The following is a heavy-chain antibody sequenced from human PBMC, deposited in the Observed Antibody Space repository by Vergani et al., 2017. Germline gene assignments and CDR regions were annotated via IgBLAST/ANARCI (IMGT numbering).Heavy chain of an antibody. J-gene: IGHJ6*03. CDR1: GGSISSGDHC. CDR3: ARVDTQVPATSHFYYMDV. Sequence: QVRLEESGPGVVKPSQTLSLTCAVSGGSISSGDHCWTWIRQRPGKGLEWIGYIFYSGTTYDNPSLRSRLTISLDTSQNQFSLKLRSVTAADTAVYYCARVDTQVPATSHFYYMDVWGKGTTVVVSS. V-gene: IGHV4-31*04. CDR2: IFYSGTT. D-gene: IGHD6-25*01.